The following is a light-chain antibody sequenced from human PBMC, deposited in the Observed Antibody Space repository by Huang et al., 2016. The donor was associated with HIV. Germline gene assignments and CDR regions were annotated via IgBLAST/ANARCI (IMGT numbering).Light chain of an antibody. CDR1: QSVLYSSNNKNY. CDR3: QQYYSTPPIT. CDR2: WAS. Sequence: DIVMTQSPDSLAVSLGERATINCKYSQSVLYSSNNKNYLAWYQQKPGQPPKLLIYWASTRESGVPDRYSGSGSGTDFTLTISSLQAEDVAVYYCQQYYSTPPITFGQGTRLEMK. V-gene: IGKV4-1*01. J-gene: IGKJ5*01.